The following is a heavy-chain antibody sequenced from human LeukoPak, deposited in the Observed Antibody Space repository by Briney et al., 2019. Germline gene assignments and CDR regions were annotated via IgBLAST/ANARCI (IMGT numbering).Heavy chain of an antibody. D-gene: IGHD6-19*01. CDR1: GGSLSSYY. Sequence: PSETLSLTCTVSGGSLSSYYWSWIRQPPGKGLEWVGYIYYSGSTNYNPSLKSRVTISVDTSKNQFSLRLSSVTAADTAVYYCARTAGYNSGWYYFDYWGQGTLVTVSS. V-gene: IGHV4-59*01. J-gene: IGHJ4*02. CDR2: IYYSGST. CDR3: ARTAGYNSGWYYFDY.